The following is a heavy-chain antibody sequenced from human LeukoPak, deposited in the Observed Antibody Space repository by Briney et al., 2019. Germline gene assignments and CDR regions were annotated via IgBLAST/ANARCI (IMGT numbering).Heavy chain of an antibody. Sequence: GGSLRLSCAASGFTFSDYSRNWVRQAPGKGLEWVSYISSSGSTIYYADSVKGRFTISRDNAKNSLYLQMNSLRAEDTAVYYCAREPGYSSGWANYYYYMDVWGKGTTVTISS. V-gene: IGHV3-48*04. CDR1: GFTFSDYS. CDR3: AREPGYSSGWANYYYYMDV. CDR2: ISSSGSTI. D-gene: IGHD6-19*01. J-gene: IGHJ6*03.